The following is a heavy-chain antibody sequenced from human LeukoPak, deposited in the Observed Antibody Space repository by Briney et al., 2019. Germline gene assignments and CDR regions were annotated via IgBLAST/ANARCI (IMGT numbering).Heavy chain of an antibody. D-gene: IGHD2-15*01. V-gene: IGHV4-61*02. CDR3: ASTRPKDAAVDY. CDR2: IYTSGST. Sequence: ASQTLSLTCTVSGGSISSGSYYWSWIRQPAGKGLEWIGRIYTSGSTNYNPSLESRVTISVDTSKNQFSLKLSSVTDADTAVYYCASTRPKDAAVDYWGQGTLVTVSS. J-gene: IGHJ4*02. CDR1: GGSISSGSYY.